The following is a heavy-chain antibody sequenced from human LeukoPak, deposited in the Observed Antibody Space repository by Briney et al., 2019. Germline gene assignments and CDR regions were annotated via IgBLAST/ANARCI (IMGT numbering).Heavy chain of an antibody. Sequence: PGGSLRLSCAASGFTFMNHAMNWVRQAPGKGLEWVSSISSSSSYTYYADSVRGRFTISRDNARNSLYLQMSSLRAEDTAVYYCARDGNLDYWGQGTLVTVSS. J-gene: IGHJ4*02. V-gene: IGHV3-21*01. CDR3: ARDGNLDY. CDR1: GFTFMNHA. CDR2: ISSSSSYT.